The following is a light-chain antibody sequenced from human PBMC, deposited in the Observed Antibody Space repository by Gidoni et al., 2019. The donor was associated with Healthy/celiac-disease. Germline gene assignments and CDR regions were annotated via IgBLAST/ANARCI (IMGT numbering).Light chain of an antibody. J-gene: IGLJ1*01. V-gene: IGLV3-21*02. CDR1: NIGSKS. CDR2: DGS. CDR3: QVWESDTGV. Sequence: SYVLTQPPSLSVAPGQTARTACGGDNIGSKSVHWYQQKPGQAPVLVVYDGSDRPSGIPERISGSNSGNTATLTISRVEDGDEADYYCQVWESDTGVFGGGTRVTVL.